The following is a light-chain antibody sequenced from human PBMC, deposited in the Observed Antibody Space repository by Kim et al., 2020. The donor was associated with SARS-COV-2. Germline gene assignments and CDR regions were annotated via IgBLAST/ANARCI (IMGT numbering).Light chain of an antibody. J-gene: IGKJ1*01. Sequence: SVSPGERAPLSCRASRSITSNLAWYQQKPGQAPRLLIYGASIRATGIPARFSGSGSGTEFTLTISNLQSEDVAVYYCQQYDDWWTFGQGTKVDI. V-gene: IGKV3-15*01. CDR1: RSITSN. CDR2: GAS. CDR3: QQYDDWWT.